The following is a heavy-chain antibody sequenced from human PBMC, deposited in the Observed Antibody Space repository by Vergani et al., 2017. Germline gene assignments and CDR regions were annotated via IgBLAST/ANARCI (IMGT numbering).Heavy chain of an antibody. CDR3: ARSGNWNSYWYFDL. CDR2: IYYSGSN. V-gene: IGHV4-31*03. Sequence: QVQLQESGPGLVKPSQTLSLTCTVSGGSISSGGYYWSWIRQHPGNGLEWIGYIYYSGSNYYNPSLKSRVTISVDTSKNQFSLKLSSVTAADTAVYYCARSGNWNSYWYFDLWGRGTLVTVSS. D-gene: IGHD1-1*01. CDR1: GGSISSGGYY. J-gene: IGHJ2*01.